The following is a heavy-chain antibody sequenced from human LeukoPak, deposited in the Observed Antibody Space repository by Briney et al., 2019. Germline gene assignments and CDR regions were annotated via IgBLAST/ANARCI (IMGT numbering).Heavy chain of an antibody. CDR3: AKDTAWAFDY. CDR1: GFTFRTYG. V-gene: IGHV3-30*02. J-gene: IGHJ4*02. CDR2: IRNGGNDK. D-gene: IGHD5-18*01. Sequence: GGSLRLSCAASGFTFRTYGMHWVRQAPGRGLEWVAFIRNGGNDKFYADSVKGRFTVSRDNSKSTLYLQMSSLRPEDTAVYYCAKDTAWAFDYWGQGTLVTVSS.